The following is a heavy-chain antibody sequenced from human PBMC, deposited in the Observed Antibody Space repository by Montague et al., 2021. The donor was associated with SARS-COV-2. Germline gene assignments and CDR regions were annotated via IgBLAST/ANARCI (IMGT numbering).Heavy chain of an antibody. CDR3: ASSYYYGSGTYVYNYYMDV. J-gene: IGHJ6*03. CDR2: ISYSGRT. D-gene: IGHD3-10*01. V-gene: IGHV4-39*01. Sequence: SETLSLTRTVSGGSVSSSPYYWGWIRQPPGRGLEWVGSISYSGRTYFSPSLKGRLTISVDSSENQFSLRLSSVTAADTAVYYCASSYYYGSGTYVYNYYMDVWGKGTTVTVSS. CDR1: GGSVSSSPYY.